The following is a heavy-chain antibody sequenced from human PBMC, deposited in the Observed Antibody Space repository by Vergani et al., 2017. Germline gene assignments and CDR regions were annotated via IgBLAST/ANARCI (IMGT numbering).Heavy chain of an antibody. D-gene: IGHD3-9*01. V-gene: IGHV3-7*01. J-gene: IGHJ5*02. Sequence: EVQLVESGGGLVQPGGSLRLSCAASGFIFSIYWISWVRQAPGKGSEWVDNIKQDGSEKYYVDSVKGRFTMSRDNAKNSLYMQINSLRAEDTAVYYCARGGYYDILTGFPNLFDPWGQGTLVTVSS. CDR2: IKQDGSEK. CDR3: ARGGYYDILTGFPNLFDP. CDR1: GFIFSIYW.